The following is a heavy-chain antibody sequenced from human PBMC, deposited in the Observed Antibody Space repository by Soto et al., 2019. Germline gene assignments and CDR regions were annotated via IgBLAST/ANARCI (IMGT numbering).Heavy chain of an antibody. D-gene: IGHD2-15*01. V-gene: IGHV5-51*01. CDR2: INPGDSDT. CDR3: ARQGAGGLFDY. J-gene: IGHJ4*02. Sequence: GESLKISCQGSGYSFTSSWIGWVRQMPGKGLEWMVIINPGDSDTRYNPSLQGRVTISADKSNSTAYLQWSSLKASDTAMYYCARQGAGGLFDYWGQGTLVTVSS. CDR1: GYSFTSSW.